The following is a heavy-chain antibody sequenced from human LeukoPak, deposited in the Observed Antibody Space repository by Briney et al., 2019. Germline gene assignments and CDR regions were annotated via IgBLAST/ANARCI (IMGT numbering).Heavy chain of an antibody. Sequence: PGGSLRLSCAASRFTLSSYSMNWVRQAPGNGLEWVSYISSSSTHIYYADSVKGRFTISRDNARNSLYLQMNSLRAEDTAIYYCARSEHSSSSFDYWGQGTLVTVSS. D-gene: IGHD6-6*01. V-gene: IGHV3-21*01. CDR3: ARSEHSSSSFDY. CDR1: RFTLSSYS. J-gene: IGHJ4*02. CDR2: ISSSSTHI.